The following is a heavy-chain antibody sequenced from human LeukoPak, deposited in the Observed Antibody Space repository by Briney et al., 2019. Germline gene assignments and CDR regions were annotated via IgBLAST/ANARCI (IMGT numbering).Heavy chain of an antibody. J-gene: IGHJ5*02. CDR2: IYHSGTT. Sequence: PSETLSLTCTVSGDSISSSSYYWGWIRQPPGKGLEWIGSIYHSGTTNYNPSLKSRVTISVDTSKNQFSLKLSSVTAADTAVYYCARSEYYYGSGLFDPWGQGTLVTVSS. D-gene: IGHD3-10*01. CDR3: ARSEYYYGSGLFDP. CDR1: GDSISSSSYY. V-gene: IGHV4-39*07.